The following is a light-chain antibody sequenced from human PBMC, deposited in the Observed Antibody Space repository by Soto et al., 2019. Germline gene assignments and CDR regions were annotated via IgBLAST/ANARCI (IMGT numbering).Light chain of an antibody. CDR1: SSNIGSTT. J-gene: IGLJ2*01. CDR2: SNN. V-gene: IGLV1-44*01. CDR3: AAWDDSLNGVV. Sequence: QSVLTQPPSASGTPGQRVTISCSGSSSNIGSTTVNWYQHLPGTAPKLLIYSNNQRPSGVPDRFSGSKYVTSASLAISGLQSEDEADYYCAAWDDSLNGVVFGRGTKLTVL.